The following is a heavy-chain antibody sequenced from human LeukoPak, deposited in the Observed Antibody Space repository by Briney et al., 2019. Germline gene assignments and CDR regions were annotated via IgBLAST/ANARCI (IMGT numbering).Heavy chain of an antibody. Sequence: ASVKVFCKASGYTFTGYYMHWVRQAPGQGLEWMGWINPNSGGTNYAQKFQGRVTMTRDTSISTAYMELSRLRSDDTAVYYCAGLAVAGHNWFDPWGQGTLVTVSS. CDR3: AGLAVAGHNWFDP. CDR1: GYTFTGYY. D-gene: IGHD6-13*01. CDR2: INPNSGGT. V-gene: IGHV1-2*02. J-gene: IGHJ5*02.